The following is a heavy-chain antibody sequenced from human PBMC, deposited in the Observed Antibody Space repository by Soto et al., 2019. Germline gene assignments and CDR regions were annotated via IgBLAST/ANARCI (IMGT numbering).Heavy chain of an antibody. CDR3: SIGSWSAETFDV. Sequence: QVHLTQSGAEVKKPGSPVKVSCKAAGGTFNTYTLFWVRQAPGHGLEWMGRIIPMLTVTNSAQKFQDRLTLTADKSTGTAFMELTSLRSDDTAVYYCSIGSWSAETFDVWGQGTMVTVSS. J-gene: IGHJ3*01. V-gene: IGHV1-69*02. D-gene: IGHD2-2*01. CDR1: GGTFNTYT. CDR2: IIPMLTVT.